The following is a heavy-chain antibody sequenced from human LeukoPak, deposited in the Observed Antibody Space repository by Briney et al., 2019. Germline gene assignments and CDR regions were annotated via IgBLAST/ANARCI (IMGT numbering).Heavy chain of an antibody. J-gene: IGHJ3*02. V-gene: IGHV3-11*04. CDR3: VRVRIQQLAAFDI. CDR1: GFTFSDYY. D-gene: IGHD5-18*01. CDR2: ISSSGSTI. Sequence: GGSLRIYCAASGFTFSDYYMSWIRQAPGKGLEWVSYISSSGSTIYYADSVKGRFTISRDNAKNSLYLQMNSLRAEDTAVYYCVRVRIQQLAAFDIWGQGTMVTVSS.